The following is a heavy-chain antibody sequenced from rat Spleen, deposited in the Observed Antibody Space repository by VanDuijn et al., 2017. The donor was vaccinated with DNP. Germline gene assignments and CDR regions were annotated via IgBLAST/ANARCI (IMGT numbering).Heavy chain of an antibody. V-gene: IGHV5-20*01. CDR2: ISYDGASS. CDR1: GIIFNDYY. Sequence: EVKLVVSGGGLVQPGRSLKLSCAASGIIFNDYYMAWVRQTPTKALEWVASISYDGASSYYRDSVKDRFTISRDNARSILDLQLDSLRSEDTATYYCTTGGPYYFDFWAQGVMVTVSS. J-gene: IGHJ2*01. CDR3: TTGGPYYFDF.